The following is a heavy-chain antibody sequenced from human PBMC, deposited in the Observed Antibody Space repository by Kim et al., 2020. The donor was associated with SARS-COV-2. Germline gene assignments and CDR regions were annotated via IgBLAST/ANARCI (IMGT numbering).Heavy chain of an antibody. Sequence: SETLSLTCTVSGDSISSYSWSRIRQPPGKGLEWIAYTSYSGSTNYNPSLKSRVTISVDTSKNQFSLKLSSVTAADTAVYYCARDRIGYCSSTSCSLHFDYWGQGTLVTVSS. CDR3: ARDRIGYCSSTSCSLHFDY. J-gene: IGHJ4*02. CDR2: TSYSGST. D-gene: IGHD2-2*01. CDR1: GDSISSYS. V-gene: IGHV4-59*01.